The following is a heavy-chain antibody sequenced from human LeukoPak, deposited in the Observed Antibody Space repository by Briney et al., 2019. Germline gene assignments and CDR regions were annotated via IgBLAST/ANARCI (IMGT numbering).Heavy chain of an antibody. CDR3: ARDGYNGARY. V-gene: IGHV4-34*01. J-gene: IGHJ4*02. D-gene: IGHD5-24*01. CDR1: GGSFSGYY. CDR2: INHSGSI. Sequence: SETLSLTCAVYGGSFSGYYWSWIRQPPGKGLEWIGEINHSGSINYNPSLKSRVTISVDTSKNQFSLKLSSVTAADTAVYYCARDGYNGARYWGQGTLVTVSS.